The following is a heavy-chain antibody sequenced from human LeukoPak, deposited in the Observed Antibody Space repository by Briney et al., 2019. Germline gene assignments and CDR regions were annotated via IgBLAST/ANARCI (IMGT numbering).Heavy chain of an antibody. Sequence: PGGSLRLSCAASGFTLSSYAMSWVRRAPRKGLEWVSGITVSGTNIYDADSVKGRFTISRDNSKNAVYLQMNSLRAEDTAVYYCARSIMGLNSAYDIWGQGTMVTVSS. V-gene: IGHV3-23*01. CDR1: GFTLSSYA. J-gene: IGHJ3*02. CDR2: ITVSGTNI. CDR3: ARSIMGLNSAYDI. D-gene: IGHD5-12*01.